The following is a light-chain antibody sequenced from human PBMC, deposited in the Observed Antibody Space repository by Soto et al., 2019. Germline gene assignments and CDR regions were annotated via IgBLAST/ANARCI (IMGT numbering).Light chain of an antibody. CDR3: QSYDRSLSGAV. V-gene: IGLV1-40*01. CDR1: SSNIGAGYD. CDR2: DNS. J-gene: IGLJ7*01. Sequence: QSVLTQPPSVSGAPGQRVTISCTGSSSNIGAGYDVHWYQQPPGTAPKLLIYDNSNRPSGVPDRFSGSKSGTSASLAITGLQAEDEADYYCQSYDRSLSGAVFGGGTQLTVL.